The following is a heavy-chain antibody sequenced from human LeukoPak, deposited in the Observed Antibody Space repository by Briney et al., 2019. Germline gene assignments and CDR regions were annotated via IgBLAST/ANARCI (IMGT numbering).Heavy chain of an antibody. Sequence: GGSLRLSCAASGFTVSSSYVSWVRQAPGKGLEWVSAISGSGGSTYYADSVKGRFTTSRDNPKNTLYLQMNSLRAEDTAVYYCAKKMEGATPRGIDAFDIWGQGTMVTVSS. CDR3: AKKMEGATPRGIDAFDI. CDR1: GFTVSSSY. D-gene: IGHD1-26*01. V-gene: IGHV3-23*01. CDR2: ISGSGGST. J-gene: IGHJ3*02.